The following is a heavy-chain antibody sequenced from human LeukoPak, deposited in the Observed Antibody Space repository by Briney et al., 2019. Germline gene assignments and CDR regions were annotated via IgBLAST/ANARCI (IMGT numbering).Heavy chain of an antibody. Sequence: GGSLRLSCAASGFTFSSYEMNWVRQAPGKGLEWVSYISSSGSTIYYADSVKGRFTISRDNAKNSLYLQMNSLRAEDTAVYYCARGDARRGLRLADYGMDVWGKGTTVTVSS. CDR3: ARGDARRGLRLADYGMDV. V-gene: IGHV3-48*03. J-gene: IGHJ6*04. CDR2: ISSSGSTI. D-gene: IGHD3-16*01. CDR1: GFTFSSYE.